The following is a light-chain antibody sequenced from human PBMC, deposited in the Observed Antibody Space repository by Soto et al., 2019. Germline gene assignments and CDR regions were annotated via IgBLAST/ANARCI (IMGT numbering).Light chain of an antibody. CDR1: QSVGNK. Sequence: EIVLTPFLATPSLSPGERATLSCRASQSVGNKLAWYQQRPGQAPRLLIYGASNGATGIPDRFSGSGSGTDFTLTISRLEPEDFALYYCQQYGNSLFTFGPGTKVDIK. CDR2: GAS. J-gene: IGKJ3*01. V-gene: IGKV3-20*01. CDR3: QQYGNSLFT.